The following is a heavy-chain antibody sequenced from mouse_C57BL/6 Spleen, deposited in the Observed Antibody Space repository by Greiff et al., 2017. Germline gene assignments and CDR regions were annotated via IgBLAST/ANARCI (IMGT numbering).Heavy chain of an antibody. J-gene: IGHJ2*01. V-gene: IGHV1-54*01. CDR1: GYAFTNYV. Sequence: VQLQQSGAELVRPGTSVKVSCKASGYAFTNYVIEWVKQRPGQGLEWIGVLNPGSGGTDYNDKFKGKATLTADKYYSTAYMQLNSLTSEDSAVYFGARWCYDYDEYYFDYWGQGTTLTVSS. D-gene: IGHD2-4*01. CDR2: LNPGSGGT. CDR3: ARWCYDYDEYYFDY.